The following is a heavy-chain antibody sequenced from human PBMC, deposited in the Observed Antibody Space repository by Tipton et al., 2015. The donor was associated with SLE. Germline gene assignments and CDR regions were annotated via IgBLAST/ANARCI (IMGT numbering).Heavy chain of an antibody. CDR1: GGSFNTYC. Sequence: PGLVKPSETLSLTCGVYGGSFNTYCWTWIRQPPGKGLEWIGFIYYSGGTNYNPTLKSRVTISVEASKNQFSLKLTSVTTADTAVYYCARAIYTDYVPGYYFDYWGQGTLVTVSS. V-gene: IGHV4-59*13. J-gene: IGHJ4*02. CDR3: ARAIYTDYVPGYYFDY. D-gene: IGHD3-10*02. CDR2: IYYSGGT.